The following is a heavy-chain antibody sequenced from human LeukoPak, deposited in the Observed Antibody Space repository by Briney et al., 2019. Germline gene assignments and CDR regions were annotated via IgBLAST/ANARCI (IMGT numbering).Heavy chain of an antibody. Sequence: SVKVSCKASGGTFIGYAISWVRQAPGQGLEWMGGIIPIFGTANYAQKFQGRVTITADESTGTAYMELSSLRSEDTAVYYCARNAVPDRPFSGMDVWGKGTTVTVSS. J-gene: IGHJ6*04. D-gene: IGHD2-2*01. CDR1: GGTFIGYA. CDR2: IIPIFGTA. CDR3: ARNAVPDRPFSGMDV. V-gene: IGHV1-69*13.